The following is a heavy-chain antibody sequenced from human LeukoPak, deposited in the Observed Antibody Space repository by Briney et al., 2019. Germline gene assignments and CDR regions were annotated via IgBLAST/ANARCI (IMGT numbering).Heavy chain of an antibody. CDR1: GGSFSGYY. Sequence: SETLSLTCAVYGGSFSGYYWSWIRQPPGKGLEWIGEINHSGSTNYNPSLKSRVTISVDTSKNQFSLKRSSVTAADMAVYYCARGDIVVVPAAINFDYWGQGTLVTVSS. V-gene: IGHV4-34*01. D-gene: IGHD2-2*02. J-gene: IGHJ4*02. CDR2: INHSGST. CDR3: ARGDIVVVPAAINFDY.